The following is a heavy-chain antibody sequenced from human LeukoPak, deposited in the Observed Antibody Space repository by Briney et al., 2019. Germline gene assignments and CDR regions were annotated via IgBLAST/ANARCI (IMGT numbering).Heavy chain of an antibody. Sequence: SETLSLTCAVYGGSFSGYYWSWIRQPPGKGLEWIGYIYYSGSTNYNPSLKSRVTISVDTSKNQFSLKLSSVTAADTAVYYCARGRSPDYYDSSGYYYVLFPHAFDIWGQGTMVTVSS. CDR1: GGSFSGYY. D-gene: IGHD3-22*01. CDR3: ARGRSPDYYDSSGYYYVLFPHAFDI. J-gene: IGHJ3*02. CDR2: IYYSGST. V-gene: IGHV4-59*01.